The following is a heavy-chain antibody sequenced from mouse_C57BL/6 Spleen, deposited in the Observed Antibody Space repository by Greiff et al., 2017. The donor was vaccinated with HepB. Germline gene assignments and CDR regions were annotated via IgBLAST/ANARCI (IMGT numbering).Heavy chain of an antibody. CDR2: IHPNSGST. CDR3: ARKGIYGSDAMDY. Sequence: QVQLQQPGAELVKPGASVKLSCKASGYTFTSYWMHWVKQRPGQGLEWIGMIHPNSGSTNYNEKFKSKATLTVDKSSSTAYMQLSSLTSEDSAVYYCARKGIYGSDAMDYWGQGTSVTVSS. D-gene: IGHD1-1*01. J-gene: IGHJ4*01. CDR1: GYTFTSYW. V-gene: IGHV1-64*01.